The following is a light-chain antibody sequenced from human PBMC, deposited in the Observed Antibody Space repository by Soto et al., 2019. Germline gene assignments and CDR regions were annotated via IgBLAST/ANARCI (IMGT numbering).Light chain of an antibody. J-gene: IGKJ3*01. Sequence: EIVMTQSPATLSVSPGERATLSCRASQSVSSNLAWYQQKPGQAPRLLIYGASTRATVIPARFSGSGSGTEFTLTISSLQSEDFAVYYCQQYINWPPRVTFGPGTKVDIK. CDR3: QQYINWPPRVT. V-gene: IGKV3-15*01. CDR1: QSVSSN. CDR2: GAS.